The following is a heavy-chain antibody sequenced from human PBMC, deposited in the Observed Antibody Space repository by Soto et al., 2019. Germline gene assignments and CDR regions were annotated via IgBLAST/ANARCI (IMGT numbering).Heavy chain of an antibody. CDR3: ARDSSASATSYSFDY. V-gene: IGHV1-46*01. Sequence: GASVKVSCKASGYKFINHYIHWVRQAPGVGLEWMGMINPNGGGTDYAQKFQGRVTMTTETYANTVHMELSSLRSEDTAVFFCARDSSASATSYSFDYWGQGTLVTVSS. CDR1: GYKFINHY. J-gene: IGHJ4*02. D-gene: IGHD3-10*01. CDR2: INPNGGGT.